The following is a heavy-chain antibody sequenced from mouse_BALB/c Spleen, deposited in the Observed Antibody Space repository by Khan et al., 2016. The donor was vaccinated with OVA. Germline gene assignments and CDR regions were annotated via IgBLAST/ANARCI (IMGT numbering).Heavy chain of an antibody. CDR3: ARLAYYYDSEGFAY. V-gene: IGHV5-6*01. CDR1: GFTFSTYG. CDR2: ISSGGSYT. Sequence: EVELVESGGVLVKPGGSLKLSCAASGFTFSTYGMSWVRQIPDKRLEWVATISSGGSYTYYPDSVKGRFTISRDIAKNTLYLQMTSLNSEDTAMYCCARLAYYYDSEGFAYWGQGTLVTVSA. D-gene: IGHD1-1*01. J-gene: IGHJ3*01.